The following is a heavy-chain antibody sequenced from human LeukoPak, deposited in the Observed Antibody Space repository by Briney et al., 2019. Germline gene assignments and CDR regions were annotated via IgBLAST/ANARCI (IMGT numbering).Heavy chain of an antibody. CDR3: AKVISSGWLYYFDY. Sequence: GGSLRLSCAASGFTFSSYGMHWVRQAPGKGLEWVAFIRYDGSNKYYADSVKGRFTISRDNSKNTLYLQMNSLRAEDTAVYYCAKVISSGWLYYFDYWGQGTLVTVSS. CDR2: IRYDGSNK. V-gene: IGHV3-30*02. CDR1: GFTFSSYG. D-gene: IGHD6-19*01. J-gene: IGHJ4*02.